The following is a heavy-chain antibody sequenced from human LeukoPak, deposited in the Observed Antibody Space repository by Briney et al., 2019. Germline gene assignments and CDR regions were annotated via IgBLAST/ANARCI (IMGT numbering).Heavy chain of an antibody. Sequence: NPSETLPLTCTVSGASLDRSSYYWGWVRQPPGKGLEWITIIYYNGRTYDNPSLRSRVTISVDTSKNQVSLKLSSVTAADTALYYCVRHFFGYTYAFDQWGQGTLVAVTS. J-gene: IGHJ4*02. D-gene: IGHD5-18*01. CDR2: IYYNGRT. CDR3: VRHFFGYTYAFDQ. V-gene: IGHV4-39*01. CDR1: GASLDRSSYY.